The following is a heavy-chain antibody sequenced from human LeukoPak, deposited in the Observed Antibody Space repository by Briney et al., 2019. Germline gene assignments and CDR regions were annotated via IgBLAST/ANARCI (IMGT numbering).Heavy chain of an antibody. J-gene: IGHJ4*02. CDR3: VRHRSDSGSSPIDF. D-gene: IGHD6-6*01. CDR2: IRPGDSDT. Sequence: GASVKVSCKASGYTFTSYFIGWVRQVPAQGLEWVAIIRPGDSDTRYSPSFRGQVTVSADRSINTAYLQWSSPKASDTAMYYCVRHRSDSGSSPIDFWGQGTLVTVSS. V-gene: IGHV5-51*01. CDR1: GYTFTSYF.